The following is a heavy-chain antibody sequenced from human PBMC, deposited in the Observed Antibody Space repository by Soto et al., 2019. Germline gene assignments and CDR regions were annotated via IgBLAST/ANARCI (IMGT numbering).Heavy chain of an antibody. J-gene: IGHJ5*02. CDR1: GGSFSGYY. V-gene: IGHV4-34*01. CDR3: ARTPGYCSSTSCYVSWFDP. D-gene: IGHD2-2*01. CDR2: INHSGST. Sequence: SETLSLTCAVYGGSFSGYYWSWIRQPPGKGLEWIGEINHSGSTNYNPSLKSRVTISVDTSKNQFSLKLSSVTAADTAVYYCARTPGYCSSTSCYVSWFDPWGQGTLVTVSS.